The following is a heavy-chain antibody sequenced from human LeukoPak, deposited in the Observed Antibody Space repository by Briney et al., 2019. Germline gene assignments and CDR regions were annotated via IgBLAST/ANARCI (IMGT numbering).Heavy chain of an antibody. CDR3: ARGRFGELFEFDY. Sequence: PGGSLRLSCAASGFTLSSFDMHWVRHAPGKGLEWVAATGTAGDIFYLESVKGRFTISRESAKNSLFLHMNGLGAGDTAVYYCARGRFGELFEFDYWGQGTLVTVSS. V-gene: IGHV3-13*01. D-gene: IGHD3-10*01. CDR1: GFTLSSFD. J-gene: IGHJ4*02. CDR2: TGTAGDI.